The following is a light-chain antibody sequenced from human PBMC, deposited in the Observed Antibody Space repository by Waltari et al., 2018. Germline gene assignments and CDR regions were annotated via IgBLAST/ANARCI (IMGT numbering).Light chain of an antibody. V-gene: IGLV2-14*01. CDR1: RSDVGGYNY. J-gene: IGLJ1*01. CDR2: EVS. Sequence: QSALTQPASVSGSPGQSITISCTGTRSDVGGYNYVSWYQQHPGKAPKLMIDEVSNRPSAVSHRFSGSKPGNTASLTISGLQAEDEADYYCSSYTSSSTLVFGTGTKVTVL. CDR3: SSYTSSSTLV.